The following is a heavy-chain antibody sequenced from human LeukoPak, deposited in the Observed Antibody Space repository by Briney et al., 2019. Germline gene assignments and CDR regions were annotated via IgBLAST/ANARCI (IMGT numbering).Heavy chain of an antibody. CDR1: GFTFSSYA. CDR3: ATDGKLFIVGATRRYYYYGMDV. CDR2: ISGSGGST. D-gene: IGHD1-26*01. J-gene: IGHJ6*02. V-gene: IGHV3-23*01. Sequence: GGSLRLSCAASGFTFSSYAMSWVRQAPGKGLEWVSAISGSGGSTYYADSVKGRFTISRDNSKNTLYLQMNSLRAEDTAVYYCATDGKLFIVGATRRYYYYGMDVWGQGTTVTVSS.